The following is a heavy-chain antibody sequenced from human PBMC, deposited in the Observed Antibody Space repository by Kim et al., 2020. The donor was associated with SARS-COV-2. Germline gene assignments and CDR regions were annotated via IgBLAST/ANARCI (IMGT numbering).Heavy chain of an antibody. Sequence: GSTQYDVYSVKGRFTSSRDNTKNSLYLQMNSLRADDTAVYYCGRDMAVWGQGTTVTVSS. V-gene: IGHV3-7*01. J-gene: IGHJ6*02. CDR2: GSTQ. CDR3: GRDMAV.